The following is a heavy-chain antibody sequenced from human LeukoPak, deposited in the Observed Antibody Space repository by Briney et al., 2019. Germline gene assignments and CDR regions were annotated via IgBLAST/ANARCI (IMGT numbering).Heavy chain of an antibody. CDR1: GFTFSSYS. Sequence: PGGSLRLSCAASGFTFSSYSMNWVRQAPGKGLEWVSSIIIISSYIYYADSVKGRFTISRDNAKNSLYLQMNSLRAEDTAVYYCASGGYCSSTSCYEPYYYYGMDVWGKGTTVTVSS. V-gene: IGHV3-21*01. J-gene: IGHJ6*04. CDR2: IIIISSYI. D-gene: IGHD2-2*01. CDR3: ASGGYCSSTSCYEPYYYYGMDV.